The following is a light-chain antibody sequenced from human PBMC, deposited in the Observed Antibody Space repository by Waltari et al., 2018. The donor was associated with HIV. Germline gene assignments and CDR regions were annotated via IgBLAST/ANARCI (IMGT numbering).Light chain of an antibody. J-gene: IGLJ2*01. Sequence: SYELTQPPSVSVSPGQTARITCSGDALPKRFAYWYQQRSGRAPVLVIYEDSTRPSGIPERFSATNSGTVATLTISGAQVDDEADYYCYSIDGGGHYRVFGGGTKLTVL. CDR2: EDS. CDR3: YSIDGGGHYRV. V-gene: IGLV3-10*01. CDR1: ALPKRF.